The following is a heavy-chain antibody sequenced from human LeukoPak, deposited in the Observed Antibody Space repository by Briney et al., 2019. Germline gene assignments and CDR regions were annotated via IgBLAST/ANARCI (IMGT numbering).Heavy chain of an antibody. J-gene: IGHJ6*03. D-gene: IGHD4-11*01. Sequence: SETLPLTCAVYGVSLRGYYWSWIRQSPEKGLEWIGEVNHEGDSIYSPSLKSRLTVSVDMSKNQFSLNLRSVTAADTAVYFCARGSNYVPDYYFDVWGKGTTVIVSS. V-gene: IGHV4-34*01. CDR3: ARGSNYVPDYYFDV. CDR2: VNHEGDS. CDR1: GVSLRGYY.